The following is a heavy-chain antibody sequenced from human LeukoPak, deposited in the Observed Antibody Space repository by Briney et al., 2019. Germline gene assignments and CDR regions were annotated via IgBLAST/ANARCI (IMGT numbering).Heavy chain of an antibody. CDR3: ATVYWYFDL. Sequence: GGSLRLSCAATGISFKNTWMSWVRQATGKGLEWVGLIRSQVDGGTADYAAAVKGRFSISRDDSKNTLHLQMRSLKTEDTAVYYCATVYWYFDLWGLGTLVSVSA. V-gene: IGHV3-15*01. CDR2: IRSQVDGGTA. J-gene: IGHJ2*01. CDR1: GISFKNTW.